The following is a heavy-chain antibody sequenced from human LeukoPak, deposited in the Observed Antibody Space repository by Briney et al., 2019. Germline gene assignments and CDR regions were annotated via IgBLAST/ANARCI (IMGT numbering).Heavy chain of an antibody. Sequence: ASVKVSCKASGYTFTSYGISWVRQAPGQGLEWMGWISAYNGNTNYAQKLQGRVTMTTDTSTSTAYMELRSLRSDDTAVYYCARAPRITMVRGKGYFDYWGQGTLVTVSS. J-gene: IGHJ4*02. CDR3: ARAPRITMVRGKGYFDY. CDR2: ISAYNGNT. CDR1: GYTFTSYG. V-gene: IGHV1-18*01. D-gene: IGHD3-10*01.